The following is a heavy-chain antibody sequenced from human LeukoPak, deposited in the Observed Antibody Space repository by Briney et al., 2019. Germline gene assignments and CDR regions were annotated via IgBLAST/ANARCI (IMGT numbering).Heavy chain of an antibody. J-gene: IGHJ4*02. CDR2: MNPNSGNT. Sequence: ASVKVSCKASGYTFTSYDINWVRQATGQGLEWMGWMNPNSGNTGYAQKFQGRVTITRNTSISKAYMELSSLRSEDTAVYYCARGPPLTTPPYSDYWGQGTLVTVSS. CDR1: GYTFTSYD. D-gene: IGHD4-17*01. V-gene: IGHV1-8*03. CDR3: ARGPPLTTPPYSDY.